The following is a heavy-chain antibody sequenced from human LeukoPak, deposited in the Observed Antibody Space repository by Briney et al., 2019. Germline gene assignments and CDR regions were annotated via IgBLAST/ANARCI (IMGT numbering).Heavy chain of an antibody. V-gene: IGHV1-24*01. CDR1: GGTFSSYA. Sequence: ASVKVSCKASGGTFSSYAISWVRQAPGKGLEWMGGFDPEDGETIYAQKFQGRVTMTEDTSTDTAYMELSSLRSEDTAVYYCALSIVVVPAAIQLDAFDIWGQGTMVTVSS. J-gene: IGHJ3*02. CDR2: FDPEDGET. D-gene: IGHD2-2*02. CDR3: ALSIVVVPAAIQLDAFDI.